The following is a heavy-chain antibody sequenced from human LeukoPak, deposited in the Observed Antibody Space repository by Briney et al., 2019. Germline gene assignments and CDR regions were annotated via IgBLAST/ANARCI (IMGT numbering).Heavy chain of an antibody. V-gene: IGHV3-66*01. Sequence: PGGSLRLSCAASGFTVSSNYMSWVRQAPGKGLEWVSVIYNDGSSYYADSVKGRFTISRDNSKNTLYLQMNSLRAEDTAVYYCARDRPFGGVLDFDYWGRGTLVTVSS. J-gene: IGHJ4*02. CDR1: GFTVSSNY. CDR2: IYNDGSS. CDR3: ARDRPFGGVLDFDY. D-gene: IGHD3-16*01.